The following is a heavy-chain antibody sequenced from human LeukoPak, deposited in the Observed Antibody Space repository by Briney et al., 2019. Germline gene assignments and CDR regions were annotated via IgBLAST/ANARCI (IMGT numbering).Heavy chain of an antibody. V-gene: IGHV4-59*01. CDR2: IYYSGST. CDR1: RGSISSYY. Sequence: SETLSLTCTVSRGSISSYYWSWIRQPPGKGLEWIGYIYYSGSTNYNPSLKSRVTISEDTSKNQFSLKLSAVTAADTAVYYCARETPYYDSSGYHRDAFDIWGPGTMVTVSS. CDR3: ARETPYYDSSGYHRDAFDI. D-gene: IGHD3-22*01. J-gene: IGHJ3*02.